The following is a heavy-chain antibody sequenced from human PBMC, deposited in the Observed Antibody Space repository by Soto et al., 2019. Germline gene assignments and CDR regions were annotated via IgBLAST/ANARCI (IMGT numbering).Heavy chain of an antibody. D-gene: IGHD3-22*01. V-gene: IGHV1-69*13. J-gene: IGHJ5*02. CDR1: GGTFSSYA. CDR3: ARDGGRDYYDSSGYHNWFDP. CDR2: IIPIFGTA. Sequence: ASVKVACKASGGTFSSYAVSWVRQAPGQGLEWMGGIIPIFGTANYAQKFQGRVTITADESTSTAYMELSSLRSEDTAVYYCARDGGRDYYDSSGYHNWFDPWGRGTLVTVSS.